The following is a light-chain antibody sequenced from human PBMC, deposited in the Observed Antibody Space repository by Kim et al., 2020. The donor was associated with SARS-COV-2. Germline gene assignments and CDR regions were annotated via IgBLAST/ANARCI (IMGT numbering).Light chain of an antibody. CDR2: EVT. J-gene: IGLJ1*01. V-gene: IGLV2-23*02. CDR3: CSYAGSSTYV. Sequence: QSALTQPASVSGSPGQSITISCTGTSSDVGSYNLVSWYQQHPGKAPKVMIYEVTKRPSGVSNRFSGSKSGNTASLTISGLQAEDEADYYCCSYAGSSTYVFGNGTKVTVL. CDR1: SSDVGSYNL.